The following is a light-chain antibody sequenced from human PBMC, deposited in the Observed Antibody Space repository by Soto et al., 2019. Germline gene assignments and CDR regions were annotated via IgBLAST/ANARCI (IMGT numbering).Light chain of an antibody. J-gene: IGKJ5*01. Sequence: DIQMTQSPSSLSASVGDRVTITCRASQSISSYLNRYQQKPGKAPKLLIYAASSLQSGVPSRFSGSGSGTEFTLTISGLLPEDFATYHCQQLNTLPFTFGQGTRLEIK. CDR3: QQLNTLPFT. V-gene: IGKV1-39*01. CDR2: AAS. CDR1: QSISSY.